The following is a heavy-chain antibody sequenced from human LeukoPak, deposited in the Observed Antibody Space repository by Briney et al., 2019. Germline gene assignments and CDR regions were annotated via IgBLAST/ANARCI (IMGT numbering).Heavy chain of an antibody. V-gene: IGHV1-69*13. J-gene: IGHJ6*03. CDR2: IIPIFGTA. D-gene: IGHD2-2*01. CDR1: GGTFSSYA. CDR3: ARLVVPAANYYYYYYMDV. Sequence: ASVKVSCKASGGTFSSYAISRVRQAPGQGLEWMGGIIPIFGTANYAQKFQGRVTITADESTSTAYMELSSLRSEDTAVYYCARLVVPAANYYYYYYMDVWGKGTTVTVSS.